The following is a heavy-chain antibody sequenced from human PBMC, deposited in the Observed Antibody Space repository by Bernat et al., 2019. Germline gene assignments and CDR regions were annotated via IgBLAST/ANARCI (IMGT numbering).Heavy chain of an antibody. Sequence: QVQLVQSGAEVKKPGASVKVSCKASGYSFTNYGISWVRQAPGQGLEWMGWISAYNGNTNYAQRLQGRVTMTTDTSTTTAYMELRSLRSDDTAVYYCARRSYYDTSGYPVGFDYWGQGTLVTVSS. J-gene: IGHJ4*02. CDR3: ARRSYYDTSGYPVGFDY. V-gene: IGHV1-18*04. CDR1: GYSFTNYG. D-gene: IGHD3-22*01. CDR2: ISAYNGNT.